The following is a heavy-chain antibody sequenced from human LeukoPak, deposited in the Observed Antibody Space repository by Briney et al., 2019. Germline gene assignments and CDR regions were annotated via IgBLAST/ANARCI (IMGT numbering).Heavy chain of an antibody. V-gene: IGHV3-23*01. J-gene: IGHJ4*02. Sequence: GGSLRLSCAASGFTFSSYGMHWVRQAPGKGLEWVAAISGSGGSTYYADSVKGRFTISRDNSKNTLYLQMNSLRAEDTAVYYCAKDGTWSSSSPVDYWGRGTLVTVSS. CDR3: AKDGTWSSSSPVDY. D-gene: IGHD6-6*01. CDR2: ISGSGGST. CDR1: GFTFSSYG.